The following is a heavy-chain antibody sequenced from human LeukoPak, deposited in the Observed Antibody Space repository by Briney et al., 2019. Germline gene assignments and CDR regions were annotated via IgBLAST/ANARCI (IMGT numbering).Heavy chain of an antibody. D-gene: IGHD3-10*01. CDR2: INPNSGGT. Sequence: ASVKVSCRASGYTFTGYYMHWVRQAPGQGLEWMGWINPNSGGTNYAQKFQGRVAMTRDTSISTAYMELNSLRADDTAVYYCARSLRVRGVPDYMDFWGKGTTVIISS. CDR3: ARSLRVRGVPDYMDF. J-gene: IGHJ6*03. V-gene: IGHV1-2*02. CDR1: GYTFTGYY.